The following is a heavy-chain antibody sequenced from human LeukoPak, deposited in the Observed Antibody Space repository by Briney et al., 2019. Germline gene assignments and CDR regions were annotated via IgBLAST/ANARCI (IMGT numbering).Heavy chain of an antibody. CDR1: GGSISSSSYY. Sequence: SETLSLTCTVSGGSISSSSYYWGWIRQPPGKGLEWIGSIYYSGSTYYNPSLKSRVTISVDTSKNQFSLKLSSVTAADTAVYYCARLWQWLVLDYWGQGTLVTVSS. CDR2: IYYSGST. D-gene: IGHD6-19*01. V-gene: IGHV4-39*01. J-gene: IGHJ4*02. CDR3: ARLWQWLVLDY.